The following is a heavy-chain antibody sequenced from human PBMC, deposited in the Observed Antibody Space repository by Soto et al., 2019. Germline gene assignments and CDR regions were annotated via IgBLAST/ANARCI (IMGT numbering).Heavy chain of an antibody. J-gene: IGHJ4*02. CDR3: ARDLEGYCSGGSCYSTNFDY. Sequence: GGSLRLSCAASGFTFSSYSMNWVRQAPGKGLEWVSSISSSSSYIYYADSVKGRFTISRDNAKNSLYLQMNSLRAEDTAVYYCARDLEGYCSGGSCYSTNFDYWGQGTLVTVSS. CDR2: ISSSSSYI. V-gene: IGHV3-21*01. D-gene: IGHD2-15*01. CDR1: GFTFSSYS.